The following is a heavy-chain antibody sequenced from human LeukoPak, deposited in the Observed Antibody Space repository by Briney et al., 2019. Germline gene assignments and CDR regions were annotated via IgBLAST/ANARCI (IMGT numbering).Heavy chain of an antibody. CDR1: GFTFSSYA. Sequence: GGSLRLSCAASGFTFSSYAMHWVRQAPGKGLEWVAVISYDGSNKYYADSVKGRFTISRDNSKNTLYLQMNSLRAEDTAVYYCARDPTTIQYYYYYYMDVWGKGTTVTVSS. CDR3: ARDPTTIQYYYYYYMDV. J-gene: IGHJ6*03. D-gene: IGHD5-12*01. CDR2: ISYDGSNK. V-gene: IGHV3-30*04.